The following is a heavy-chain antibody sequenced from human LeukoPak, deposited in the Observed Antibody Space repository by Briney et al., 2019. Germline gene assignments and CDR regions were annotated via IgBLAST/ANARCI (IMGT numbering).Heavy chain of an antibody. D-gene: IGHD1-1*01. Sequence: SGTLSLTCAVYGGSFSGYYWTLIRQTPGKGLEWIGEISHTGLTGSNPSLKSRVTIFVDSSKKQFSLRMTSVTAADTGVYYCARVPDITARPCDTWGPGTLVTVSS. V-gene: IGHV4-34*01. J-gene: IGHJ5*02. CDR3: ARVPDITARPCDT. CDR1: GGSFSGYY. CDR2: ISHTGLT.